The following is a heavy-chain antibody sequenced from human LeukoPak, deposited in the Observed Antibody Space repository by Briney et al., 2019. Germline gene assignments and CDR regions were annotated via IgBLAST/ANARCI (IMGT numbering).Heavy chain of an antibody. D-gene: IGHD5-18*01. CDR2: IYYSGST. Sequence: SETLSLTCTVSGGSISSYYWSWIRQPPGKGLEWIGYIYYSGSTNYNPSLKSRVTISVDTSKNQFSLKLSSVTAADTAVYYCARSNTAMVNWWFDPWGQGTLVTVSS. J-gene: IGHJ5*02. CDR1: GGSISSYY. V-gene: IGHV4-59*12. CDR3: ARSNTAMVNWWFDP.